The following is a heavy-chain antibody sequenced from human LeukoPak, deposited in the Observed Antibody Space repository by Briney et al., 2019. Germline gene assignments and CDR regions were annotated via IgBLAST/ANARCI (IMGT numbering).Heavy chain of an antibody. CDR2: ISSSSSYI. CDR1: GFTFSSYS. Sequence: GGSLRLSCAASGFTFSSYSMNWVRQAPGKGLEWVSSISSSSSYIYYADSVKGRFTISRDNAKNSLYLQMNSLRAEDTAVYYCARDHRDYDSSGYLEYFQHWGQGILVTVSS. J-gene: IGHJ1*01. CDR3: ARDHRDYDSSGYLEYFQH. D-gene: IGHD3-22*01. V-gene: IGHV3-21*01.